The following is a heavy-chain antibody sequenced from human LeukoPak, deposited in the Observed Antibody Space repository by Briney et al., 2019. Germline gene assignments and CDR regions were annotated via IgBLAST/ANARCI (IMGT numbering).Heavy chain of an antibody. CDR3: ARTEYSSGWYDY. CDR2: ISSSSSYI. V-gene: IGHV3-21*01. Sequence: GGSLRLSCAASGFTFSSYSMNWVRQAPGKGLEWVSSISSSSSYIYYADSVEGRFTISRDNAKNSLYLQMNSLRAEDTAVYYCARTEYSSGWYDYWGQGTLVTVSS. D-gene: IGHD6-19*01. J-gene: IGHJ4*02. CDR1: GFTFSSYS.